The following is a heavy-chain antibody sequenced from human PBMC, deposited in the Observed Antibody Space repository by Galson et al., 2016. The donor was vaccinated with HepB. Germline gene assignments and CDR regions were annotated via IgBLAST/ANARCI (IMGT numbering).Heavy chain of an antibody. CDR1: GFTVSTNY. V-gene: IGHV3-53*01. J-gene: IGHJ6*02. Sequence: SLRLSCAASGFTVSTNYMSWVRQAPGKGLEWVSVIYSSGSTYYADAVKGRFTFSRDNSKNPLYLQMNSLRAEDTAVYYCARAWGNYGMDVWGQGTTVTVSS. CDR2: IYSSGST. D-gene: IGHD7-27*01. CDR3: ARAWGNYGMDV.